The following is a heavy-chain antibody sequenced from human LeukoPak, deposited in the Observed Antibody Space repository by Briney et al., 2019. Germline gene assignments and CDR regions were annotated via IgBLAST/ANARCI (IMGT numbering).Heavy chain of an antibody. CDR3: ARIFSSYAYY. CDR1: GFTVSSNY. J-gene: IGHJ4*02. V-gene: IGHV3-53*01. D-gene: IGHD6-6*01. Sequence: AGGSLRLSCAASGFTVSSNYMSWVRQAPGKGLEWVSVIYSGGSTYYADSVKGRFTISRYNSKNTLYLQMNSLRADDTSVYYCARIFSSYAYYWGQGTLVTVSS. CDR2: IYSGGST.